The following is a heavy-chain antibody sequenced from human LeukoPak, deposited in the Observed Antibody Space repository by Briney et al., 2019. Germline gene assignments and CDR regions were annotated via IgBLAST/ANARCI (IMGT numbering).Heavy chain of an antibody. D-gene: IGHD3-22*01. V-gene: IGHV1-58*02. CDR1: GFTFTSFA. J-gene: IGHJ4*02. CDR2: IVVGSGNT. Sequence: ASVKVSCKASGFTFTSFAMQGVRQARGQGFEGIGWIVVGSGNTNYAQKFQERVTITRDMSTSTAYMELSSLRSEDTAVYYCAVVETYYYDSSGYLYWGQGTLVTVSS. CDR3: AVVETYYYDSSGYLY.